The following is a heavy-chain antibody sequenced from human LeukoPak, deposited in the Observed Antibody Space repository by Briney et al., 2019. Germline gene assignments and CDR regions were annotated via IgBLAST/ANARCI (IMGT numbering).Heavy chain of an antibody. J-gene: IGHJ4*02. V-gene: IGHV1-8*03. CDR3: ARYGGSGSPNDY. CDR1: GYTFTSYD. D-gene: IGHD3-10*01. CDR2: MNPNSGNT. Sequence: AASVKVSCKASGYTFTSYDINWVRQATGQGLEWMGWMNPNSGNTGYAQKFQGRVTITRNTSTSTAYMELRSLRSDDTAVYYCARYGGSGSPNDYWGQGTLVTVSS.